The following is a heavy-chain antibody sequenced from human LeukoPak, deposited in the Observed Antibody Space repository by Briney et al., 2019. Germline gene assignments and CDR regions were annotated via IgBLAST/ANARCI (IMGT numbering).Heavy chain of an antibody. CDR2: IYYSGNT. V-gene: IGHV4-39*07. CDR3: ARDRWRSNYGRYYYMDV. D-gene: IGHD4-11*01. Sequence: PSETLSLTCTVSGDSISSSTYYWGWIRQPPGKGLEWIGSIYYSGNTYYSPSLNNRVTISVDTSKNQFSLKLSSVTAADTAVYYCARDRWRSNYGRYYYMDVWGKGTTVTVSS. J-gene: IGHJ6*03. CDR1: GDSISSSTYY.